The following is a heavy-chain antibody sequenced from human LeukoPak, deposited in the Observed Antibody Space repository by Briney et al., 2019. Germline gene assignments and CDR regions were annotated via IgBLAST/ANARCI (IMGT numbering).Heavy chain of an antibody. CDR2: ISHGGTT. CDR3: TRENRPFCPFAY. V-gene: IGHV4-4*02. D-gene: IGHD2/OR15-2a*01. Sequence: SETLSLTCGVSGGSIDITNYWSWVRQAPGKGLEWIGEISHGGTTNYNPSLRSRVAMSLDRANNQFSLSLTSVTAADTAVYYCTRENRPFCPFAYWGQGVLVTVSS. CDR1: GGSIDITNY. J-gene: IGHJ4*02.